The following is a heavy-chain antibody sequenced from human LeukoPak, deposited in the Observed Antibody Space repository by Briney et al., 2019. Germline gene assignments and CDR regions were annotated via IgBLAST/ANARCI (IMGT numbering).Heavy chain of an antibody. V-gene: IGHV4-31*03. CDR3: ARAGYDSSGYSTYHFDY. J-gene: IGHJ4*02. Sequence: SETLSLTCTVSGGSISSGGYYWSWIRQHPGKGLEWIGYIYYSGSTYYNPSLKSRVTISIDTSKNQFSLKLSSVTAADTAVYYCARAGYDSSGYSTYHFDYWGQGTLVTVSS. D-gene: IGHD3-22*01. CDR2: IYYSGST. CDR1: GGSISSGGYY.